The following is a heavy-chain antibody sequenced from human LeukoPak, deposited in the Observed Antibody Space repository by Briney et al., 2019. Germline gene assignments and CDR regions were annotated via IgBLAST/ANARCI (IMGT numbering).Heavy chain of an antibody. Sequence: ASVRVSSKASGYTFTTHDINWVRDAPGQGLEWMGWMNRNNDNTGYTQKIHGRVTMTSNSSISTAYMELSSLRYEDTAVYYCARGRGSGHKENWFDPWGQGTLVTVSS. V-gene: IGHV1-8*01. J-gene: IGHJ5*02. CDR2: MNRNNDNT. CDR1: GYTFTTHD. CDR3: ARGRGSGHKENWFDP. D-gene: IGHD6-19*01.